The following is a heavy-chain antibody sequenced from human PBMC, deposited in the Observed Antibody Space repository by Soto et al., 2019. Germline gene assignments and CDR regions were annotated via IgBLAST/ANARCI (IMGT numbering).Heavy chain of an antibody. D-gene: IGHD6-19*01. V-gene: IGHV4-34*01. CDR2: INHSGST. CDR1: GGSFSGYY. CDR3: ARSSGWYTAPLDY. J-gene: IGHJ4*02. Sequence: PSETLSLTCAVYGGSFSGYYWSWIRQPPGKGLEWIGEINHSGSTNYNPSLRSRVTISVDTSKNQFSLKLSSVTAADTAVYYCARSSGWYTAPLDYWGQGTLVTVSS.